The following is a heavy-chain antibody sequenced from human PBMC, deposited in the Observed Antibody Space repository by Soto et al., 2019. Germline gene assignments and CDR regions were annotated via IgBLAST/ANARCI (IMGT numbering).Heavy chain of an antibody. CDR3: ARDSKYNWNDDAFDI. Sequence: GGSLRLSCAASGFTFSSYSMNWVRQAPGKGLEWVSYISSSSSTIYYADSVKGRFTISRDNAKNSLYLQMNSLRAEDTAVYYCARDSKYNWNDDAFDIWGQWTMVTVSS. J-gene: IGHJ3*02. CDR1: GFTFSSYS. D-gene: IGHD1-1*01. CDR2: ISSSSSTI. V-gene: IGHV3-48*04.